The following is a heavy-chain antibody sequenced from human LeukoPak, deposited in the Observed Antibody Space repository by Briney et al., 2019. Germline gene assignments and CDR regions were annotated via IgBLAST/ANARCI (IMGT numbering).Heavy chain of an antibody. J-gene: IGHJ1*01. D-gene: IGHD3-10*01. CDR1: GFTFSDYY. CDR2: VYYSGST. V-gene: IGHV4-38-2*01. CDR3: ARGKGGSYYGSGSYFQH. Sequence: LRLSCAASGFTFSDYYMSWIRQPPGKGLEWIGSVYYSGSTYYNPSLKSRVTISVDTSKNQFSLKLSSVTAADTAVYYCARGKGGSYYGSGSYFQHWGQGTLVTVSS.